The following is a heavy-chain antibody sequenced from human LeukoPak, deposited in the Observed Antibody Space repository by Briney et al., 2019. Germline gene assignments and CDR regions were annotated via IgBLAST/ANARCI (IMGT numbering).Heavy chain of an antibody. Sequence: SGPTLVNPTQTLTLTCTFSGFSLSTSGMCVSWIRQPPGKALEWLARIDWDDDKYYSTSLKTRLTISKDTSKNQVVLTMTNMDPVDTATYYCARIQTHYYDSSVAGPQGAFDIWGQGTMVTVSS. J-gene: IGHJ3*02. CDR3: ARIQTHYYDSSVAGPQGAFDI. CDR1: GFSLSTSGMC. V-gene: IGHV2-70*11. D-gene: IGHD3-22*01. CDR2: IDWDDDK.